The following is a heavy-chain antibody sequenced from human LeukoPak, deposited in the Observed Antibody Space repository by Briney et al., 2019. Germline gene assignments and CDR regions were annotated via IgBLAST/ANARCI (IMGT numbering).Heavy chain of an antibody. CDR1: GFTFSSYA. V-gene: IGHV3-23*01. CDR2: ISGSGGST. Sequence: GGPLRLPCAASGFTFSSYAMSWVRQAPGKGLEWVSAISGSGGSTYYADSVKGRFTISRDNSKNTLYLQMNSLRAEDTAVYYCAKAPLHQYCSGGSCYPYYFDYWGQGTLVTVSS. D-gene: IGHD2-15*01. CDR3: AKAPLHQYCSGGSCYPYYFDY. J-gene: IGHJ4*02.